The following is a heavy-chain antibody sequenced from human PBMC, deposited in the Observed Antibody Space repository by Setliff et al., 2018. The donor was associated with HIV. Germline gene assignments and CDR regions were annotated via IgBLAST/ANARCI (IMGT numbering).Heavy chain of an antibody. J-gene: IGHJ4*02. D-gene: IGHD4-17*01. CDR3: ARTVNDYGDYYFDY. V-gene: IGHV1-3*01. CDR2: INAGTGNT. Sequence: ASVKVSCKASGYTLTSYAMHWVRQAPGQRLEWMGWINAGTGNTKYSQNFQGRVTFSRDTSASTAYMELSSLRYEDTAVYYCARTVNDYGDYYFDYWGQGTLVTVSS. CDR1: GYTLTSYA.